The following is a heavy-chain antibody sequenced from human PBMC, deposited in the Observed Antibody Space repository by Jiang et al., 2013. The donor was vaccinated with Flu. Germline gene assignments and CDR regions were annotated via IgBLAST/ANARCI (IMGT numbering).Heavy chain of an antibody. Sequence: PGGSLRLSCAASGFTFSSYEMNWVRQAPGKGLEWVSYISSSGSTIYYADSVKGRFTISRDNAKNSLYLQMNSLRAEDTAVYYCARERGAGYSYGYGFDYWGQGTLVTVSS. D-gene: IGHD5-18*01. J-gene: IGHJ4*02. CDR2: ISSSGSTI. V-gene: IGHV3-48*03. CDR3: ARERGAGYSYGYGFDY. CDR1: GFTFSSYE.